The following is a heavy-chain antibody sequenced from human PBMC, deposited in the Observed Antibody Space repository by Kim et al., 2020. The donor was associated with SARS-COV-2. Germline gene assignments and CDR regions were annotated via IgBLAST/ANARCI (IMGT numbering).Heavy chain of an antibody. D-gene: IGHD5-18*01. CDR1: GFTFSGST. V-gene: IGHV3-73*01. J-gene: IGHJ4*02. CDR2: IRSKAGKYAT. CDR3: SPLDSYGSLF. Sequence: GGSLRLSCAASGFTFSGSTIHWVRQASGKGLEWVGRIRSKAGKYATIYSASVEGRFSMSRDDSKNTAYLQMNSLKTEDTAVYYCSPLDSYGSLFWGQGTL.